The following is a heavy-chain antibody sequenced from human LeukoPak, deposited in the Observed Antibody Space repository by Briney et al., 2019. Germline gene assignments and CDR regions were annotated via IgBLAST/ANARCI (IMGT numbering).Heavy chain of an antibody. V-gene: IGHV3-23*01. Sequence: GGSLRLSCAASGFTFSDYYMSWIRQAPGKGLEWVSAISGSGGSTYYADSVKGRFTISRDNSKNTLYLQMNSLRAEDTAVYYCAKIEVVPAAMPSYYYYYGMDVWGQGTTVTVSS. CDR2: ISGSGGST. CDR1: GFTFSDYY. CDR3: AKIEVVPAAMPSYYYYYGMDV. J-gene: IGHJ6*02. D-gene: IGHD2-2*01.